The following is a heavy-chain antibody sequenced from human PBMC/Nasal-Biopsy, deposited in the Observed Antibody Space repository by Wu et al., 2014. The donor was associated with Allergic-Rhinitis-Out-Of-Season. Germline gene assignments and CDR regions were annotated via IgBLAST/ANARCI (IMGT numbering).Heavy chain of an antibody. J-gene: IGHJ4*02. CDR3: ARATGVLYFDY. V-gene: IGHV4-59*01. Sequence: VTISVDTSKNQFSLKLSSVTAADTAVYYCARATGVLYFDYWGPGTLVTVSS. D-gene: IGHD3-10*01.